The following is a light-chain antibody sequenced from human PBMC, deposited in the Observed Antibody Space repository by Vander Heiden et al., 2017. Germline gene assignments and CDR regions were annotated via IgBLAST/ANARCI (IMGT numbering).Light chain of an antibody. CDR1: SGNSTYV. CDR3: QTWGTGIRV. J-gene: IGLJ3*02. Sequence: LVLPLSPSSSPSLGSSVKHTCTLSSGNSTYVIAWHQQQPGKGPRYLMKVNRDGSHSKGDGIPDRFSGSRSGAELYLTISSLRSEDEADYYCQTWGTGIRVFGGGTKLTVL. CDR2: VNRDGSH. V-gene: IGLV4-69*02.